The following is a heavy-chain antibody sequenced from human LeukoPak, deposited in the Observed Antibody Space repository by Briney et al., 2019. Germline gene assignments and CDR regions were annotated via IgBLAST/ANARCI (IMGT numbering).Heavy chain of an antibody. V-gene: IGHV3-64D*06. D-gene: IGHD1-26*01. CDR1: GFTFSSYA. Sequence: PGGSLRLSCSASGFTFSSYAMHWVRQAPGKGLEYVSAISSNGGSTYYADSVKGRFTISRDNSKNTLYLHMSSLRAEDTAVYYCVKSREGAFDIWGQGTMVTVSS. CDR3: VKSREGAFDI. J-gene: IGHJ3*02. CDR2: ISSNGGST.